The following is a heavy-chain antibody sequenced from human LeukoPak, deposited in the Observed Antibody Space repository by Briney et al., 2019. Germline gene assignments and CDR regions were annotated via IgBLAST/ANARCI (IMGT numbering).Heavy chain of an antibody. CDR1: GFTFSSYW. CDR2: IKQDGSEK. J-gene: IGHJ3*02. Sequence: GGSLRLSCAASGFTFSSYWMSWVRQAPGKGLEWVANIKQDGSEKYYVDSVKGRFTISRDNAKNSLYLQMNSLRAGDTAVYYCVGPNGAFDIWGQGTMVTVSS. CDR3: VGPNGAFDI. V-gene: IGHV3-7*01.